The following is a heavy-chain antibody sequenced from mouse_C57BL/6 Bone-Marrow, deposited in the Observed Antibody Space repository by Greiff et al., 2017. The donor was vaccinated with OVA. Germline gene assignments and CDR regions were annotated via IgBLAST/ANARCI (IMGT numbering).Heavy chain of an antibody. Sequence: QVQLQQSGAELMKPGASVKLSCKATGYTFTGYWIEWVKQRPGHGLEWIGEILPGSGSTNYNEKFKGKATFTADTSSNTAYMQLSSLTTEDSAIYYCARERNLLWFYYYAMDYWGQGTSVTVSS. J-gene: IGHJ4*01. CDR3: ARERNLLWFYYYAMDY. CDR1: GYTFTGYW. D-gene: IGHD2-2*01. V-gene: IGHV1-9*01. CDR2: ILPGSGST.